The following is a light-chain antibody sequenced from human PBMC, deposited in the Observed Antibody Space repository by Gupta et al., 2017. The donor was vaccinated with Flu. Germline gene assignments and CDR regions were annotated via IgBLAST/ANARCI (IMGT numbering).Light chain of an antibody. Sequence: QSVLTQPPSASGTPGQRVTISCSGSSSNIGSNTVNWYQQPPGTAPKLLIYSNNQRPSGVPDRFSGSKSGTSDSLAISGLQSEDEADYYCAAWDDSLNGFWVFGGGTKLTVL. J-gene: IGLJ3*02. CDR1: SSNIGSNT. CDR3: AAWDDSLNGFWV. CDR2: SNN. V-gene: IGLV1-44*01.